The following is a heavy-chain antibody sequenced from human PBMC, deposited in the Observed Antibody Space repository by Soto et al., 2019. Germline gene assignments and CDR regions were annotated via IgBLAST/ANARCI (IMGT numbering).Heavy chain of an antibody. Sequence: LTCAVYGGSFSGYYWSWIRQPPGKGLQWLAVISYDGNNKYYADSVEGRFTISRDNSKNTVYLQMNSLRLEDTAVYYCARGPSYSDSYFDYWGQGTLVTVSS. D-gene: IGHD4-17*01. CDR1: GGSFSGYY. J-gene: IGHJ4*02. CDR2: ISYDGNNK. V-gene: IGHV3-30*03. CDR3: ARGPSYSDSYFDY.